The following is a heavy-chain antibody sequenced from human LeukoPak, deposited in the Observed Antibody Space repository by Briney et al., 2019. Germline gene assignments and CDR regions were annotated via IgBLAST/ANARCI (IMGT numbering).Heavy chain of an antibody. Sequence: GGSLRLSCAASGFTFSSYWMHWVRHAPGKGLVWVSRIKSDGSTNYADSVKGRFTISGDNAKNTVSLQMNSLRAEDTGVYYCARAPSEIGGYYPEYFRHWGQGTLVTVSS. CDR3: ARAPSEIGGYYPEYFRH. CDR1: GFTFSSYW. J-gene: IGHJ1*01. CDR2: IKSDGST. V-gene: IGHV3-74*01. D-gene: IGHD3-22*01.